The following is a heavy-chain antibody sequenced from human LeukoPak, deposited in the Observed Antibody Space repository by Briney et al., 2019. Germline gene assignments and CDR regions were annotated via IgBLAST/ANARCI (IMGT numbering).Heavy chain of an antibody. Sequence: GGSLRLSCAASGLTFSSYAMSWVRQAPGKGLQWVSAISSSGGTTYYADSVKGRFTISRDNSKNTLYLQMNSLRAEDTAVYYCAKDNILDPWGQGTLVTVSS. J-gene: IGHJ5*02. CDR3: AKDNILDP. CDR2: ISSSGGTT. CDR1: GLTFSSYA. V-gene: IGHV3-23*01.